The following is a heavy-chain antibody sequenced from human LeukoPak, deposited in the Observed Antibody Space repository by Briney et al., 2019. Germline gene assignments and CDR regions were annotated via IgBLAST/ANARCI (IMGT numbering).Heavy chain of an antibody. D-gene: IGHD3-22*01. J-gene: IGHJ4*02. V-gene: IGHV1-69*04. CDR1: GGTFSSYA. Sequence: GASVKVSCKASGGTFSSYAIGWVRQAPGQGLEWMGRIIPILGIANYAQKFQGRVTITADKSTSTAYMELSSLRSEDTAVYYCAPYYYDSSGYYPIDYWGQGILVTVSS. CDR2: IIPILGIA. CDR3: APYYYDSSGYYPIDY.